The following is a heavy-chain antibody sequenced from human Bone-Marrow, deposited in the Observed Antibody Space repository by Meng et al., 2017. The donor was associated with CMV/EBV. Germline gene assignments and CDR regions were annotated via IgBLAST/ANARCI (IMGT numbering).Heavy chain of an antibody. CDR1: GGPVSSGSYY. CDR2: VYYSGHT. J-gene: IGHJ6*02. D-gene: IGHD3-3*01. Sequence: SETLSLTCTVSGGPVSSGSYYWSWIRQPPGKGLEWIGYVYYSGHTNYNPSLTSRVTISLDTSKNQFSLKLSSVTAADTAVYYCARGRDFWSGLDYYYGMDVWGQGTMVTVSS. V-gene: IGHV4-61*01. CDR3: ARGRDFWSGLDYYYGMDV.